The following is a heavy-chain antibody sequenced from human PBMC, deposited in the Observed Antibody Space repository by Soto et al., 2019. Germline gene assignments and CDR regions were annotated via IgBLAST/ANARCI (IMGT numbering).Heavy chain of an antibody. J-gene: IGHJ5*02. CDR2: IYATGTN. D-gene: IGHD1-1*01. CDR1: GASISGFY. Sequence: ETLTRTCTVSGASISGFYWSWIRKSAGKGLEWIGRIYATGTNDYNPSLKSRVMMSVDTSKKQFSLKLRSVTAADTAVYYCVRDGTKALRDWFDHWGQGISVTVSS. CDR3: VRDGTKALRDWFDH. V-gene: IGHV4-4*07.